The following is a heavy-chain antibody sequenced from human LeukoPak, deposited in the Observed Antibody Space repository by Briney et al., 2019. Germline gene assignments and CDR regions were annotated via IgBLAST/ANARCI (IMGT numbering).Heavy chain of an antibody. D-gene: IGHD2-2*02. Sequence: SETLSLTCTVSGGSISSYYWSWIRQPPGKGLEWSGYIYYSGSTNYNPSLKSRVTISVDTSKNQFSLKLSSVTAADTAVYYCARRPYCSSTSCYTPRRYYFDYWGQGTLVTVSS. CDR3: ARRPYCSSTSCYTPRRYYFDY. V-gene: IGHV4-59*01. CDR1: GGSISSYY. CDR2: IYYSGST. J-gene: IGHJ4*02.